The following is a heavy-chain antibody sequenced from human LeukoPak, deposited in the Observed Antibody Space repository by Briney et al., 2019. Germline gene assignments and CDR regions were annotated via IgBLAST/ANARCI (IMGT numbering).Heavy chain of an antibody. Sequence: SETLSLTCAVYGGSFSGYYWSWIRQPPGKGLEWIGEINHSGSTNYNPSLKSRVTISVDTSKNQFSLKLSSVTAADTALYYCARGRWGRFSRSHAFDIWGQGTMVTVSS. CDR3: ARGRWGRFSRSHAFDI. CDR1: GGSFSGYY. D-gene: IGHD3-3*01. J-gene: IGHJ3*02. V-gene: IGHV4-34*01. CDR2: INHSGST.